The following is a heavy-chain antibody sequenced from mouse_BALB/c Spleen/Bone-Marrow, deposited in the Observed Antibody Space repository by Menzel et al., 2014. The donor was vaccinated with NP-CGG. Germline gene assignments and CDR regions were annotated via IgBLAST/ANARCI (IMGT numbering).Heavy chain of an antibody. J-gene: IGHJ2*01. CDR1: GFNIKDYY. D-gene: IGHD1-1*01. CDR3: TRWVYYGSSYFDY. CDR2: IDPENGNT. V-gene: IGHV14-1*02. Sequence: EVQLQQSGAEFVRPGALVKLSCNASGFNIKDYYMHWVKQRPEQGLEWIGWIDPENGNTIYDPKFPGKASITADTSSNKAYLQLSSLTSEDTAVYYCTRWVYYGSSYFDYWGQGTTLTVSS.